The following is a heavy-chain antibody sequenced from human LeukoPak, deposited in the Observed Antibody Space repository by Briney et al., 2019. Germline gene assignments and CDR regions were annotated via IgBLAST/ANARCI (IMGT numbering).Heavy chain of an antibody. D-gene: IGHD2-2*01. CDR2: IWYDGSNK. CDR3: ARDQGCSSTNCYSLFFHY. Sequence: GGSLRLSCAASGFTFSSYGMHWVRQAPGKGLEWVAVIWYDGSNKYYADSVKGRFTISRDNSKNTLYLQMNSLRAEDTAVYYCARDQGCSSTNCYSLFFHYWGQGTLVTVSS. V-gene: IGHV3-33*01. CDR1: GFTFSSYG. J-gene: IGHJ4*02.